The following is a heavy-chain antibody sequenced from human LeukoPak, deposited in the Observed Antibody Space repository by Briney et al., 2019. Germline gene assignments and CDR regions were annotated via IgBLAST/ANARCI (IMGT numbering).Heavy chain of an antibody. CDR3: ARDPAGTGHPYYYYGMDV. D-gene: IGHD6-13*01. CDR1: GYTFTSYG. CDR2: ISAYIGNT. J-gene: IGHJ6*02. Sequence: ASVKVSCKASGYTFTSYGISWVRQAPGQGLEWMGWISAYIGNTNYAQKLQGRVTMTTDTSTSTAYMELRSLRSDDTAVYYCARDPAGTGHPYYYYGMDVWGQGTTVTVSS. V-gene: IGHV1-18*01.